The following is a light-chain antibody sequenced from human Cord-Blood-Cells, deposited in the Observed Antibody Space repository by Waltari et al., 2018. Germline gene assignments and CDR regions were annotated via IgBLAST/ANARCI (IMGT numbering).Light chain of an antibody. CDR1: LSVLYSSNNKNY. CDR2: WAS. V-gene: IGKV4-1*01. J-gene: IGKJ2*03. Sequence: DIVMTQYPDSLAVSLGERATINCKSSLSVLYSSNNKNYLAWYQQKPVQPPKLLIYWASTRESGVPDRFSGSGSGTDFTLTISSLQVEDVAVYYCQQYYSTPMYSFGQGTKLEIK. CDR3: QQYYSTPMYS.